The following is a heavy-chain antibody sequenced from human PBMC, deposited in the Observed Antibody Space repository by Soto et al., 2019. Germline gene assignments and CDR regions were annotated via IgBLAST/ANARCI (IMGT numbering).Heavy chain of an antibody. Sequence: QVQLVQAGAEVKKPGASVKVSCKASGYTFTSYGISWVRQAPGQGLEWMGWISAYNGNTNYAQKLQGRVTMTTDKSTSTAYVELRSLRSDDTAVYYCARDDGIISCYYNYWGQGNLVNVSS. CDR2: ISAYNGNT. CDR1: GYTFTSYG. CDR3: ARDDGIISCYYNY. J-gene: IGHJ4*02. V-gene: IGHV1-18*01. D-gene: IGHD2-2*01.